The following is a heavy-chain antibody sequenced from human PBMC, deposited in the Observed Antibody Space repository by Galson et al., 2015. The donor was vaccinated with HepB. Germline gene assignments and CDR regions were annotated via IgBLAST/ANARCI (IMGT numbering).Heavy chain of an antibody. CDR1: GFTFSSYA. Sequence: SLRLSCAASGFTFSSYAMSWVRQAPGKGLEWVSGTSASGGSTYYAESVKGRFTISRDNSKNTLHLQMNSLRAEDTALYYCAKDGNLTGTTGFDQWGQGTLLTVSS. CDR2: TSASGGST. J-gene: IGHJ5*02. V-gene: IGHV3-23*01. CDR3: AKDGNLTGTTGFDQ. D-gene: IGHD1-20*01.